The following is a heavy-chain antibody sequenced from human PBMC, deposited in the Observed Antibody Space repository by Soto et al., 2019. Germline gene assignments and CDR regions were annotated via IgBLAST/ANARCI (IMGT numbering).Heavy chain of an antibody. CDR1: GGSISSSNW. D-gene: IGHD3-9*01. V-gene: IGHV4-4*02. J-gene: IGHJ4*02. CDR2: IYHSGST. CDR3: AGGTYYGILTGLRSMYHY. Sequence: QVQLQESGPGLVKPSGTLSLTCAVSGGSISSSNWWSWVRQPPGKGLEWIGEIYHSGSTNYNPSLKRRVTISVDKSNNQFSLKLSSVPAADTAVYYCAGGTYYGILTGLRSMYHYWGQGTLVTVSS.